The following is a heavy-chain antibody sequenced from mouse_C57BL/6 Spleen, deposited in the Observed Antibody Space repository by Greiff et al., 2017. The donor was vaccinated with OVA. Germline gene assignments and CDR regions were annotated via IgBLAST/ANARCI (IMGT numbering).Heavy chain of an antibody. J-gene: IGHJ1*03. D-gene: IGHD1-1*01. Sequence: EVMLVESGGGLVKPGGSLKLSCAASGFTFSSYTMSWVRQTPEKRLEWVATISGGGGNTYYPDSVKGRFTISRDNAKNTLYLQMSSLRSEDTALYYCARQGGIRYFDVWGTGTTVTVSS. CDR3: ARQGGIRYFDV. CDR2: ISGGGGNT. V-gene: IGHV5-9*01. CDR1: GFTFSSYT.